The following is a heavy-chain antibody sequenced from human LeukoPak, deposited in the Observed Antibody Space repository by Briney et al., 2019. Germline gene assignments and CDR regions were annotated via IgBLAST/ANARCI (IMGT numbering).Heavy chain of an antibody. Sequence: GGSLRLSCAASGFTLSSYGMSWVRQTPGKGLDWVSSISGSGGSTYYADSVKGRFTISRDNSKNTLYLQMNSLRAEDTAVYYCAKLSGGGYSYGYTATFDYWGQGTLVTVSS. D-gene: IGHD5-18*01. CDR3: AKLSGGGYSYGYTATFDY. CDR1: GFTLSSYG. CDR2: ISGSGGST. V-gene: IGHV3-23*01. J-gene: IGHJ4*02.